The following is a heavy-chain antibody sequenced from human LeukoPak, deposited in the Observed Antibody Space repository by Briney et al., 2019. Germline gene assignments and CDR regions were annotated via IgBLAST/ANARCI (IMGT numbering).Heavy chain of an antibody. J-gene: IGHJ5*02. CDR3: ARVLDIVVVVAATVFDP. D-gene: IGHD2-15*01. V-gene: IGHV4-39*01. Sequence: KPSETLSLTCTVSGGSISSSSYYWGWIRQPPGKGLEWIGSIYYSGSTYYNPSLKSRVTISVDTSKNQFSLKLSSVTAADTAVYYCARVLDIVVVVAATVFDPWGQGTLVTVSS. CDR2: IYYSGST. CDR1: GGSISSSSYY.